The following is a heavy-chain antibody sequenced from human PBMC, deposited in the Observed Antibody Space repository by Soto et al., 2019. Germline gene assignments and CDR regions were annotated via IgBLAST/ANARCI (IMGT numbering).Heavy chain of an antibody. D-gene: IGHD3-22*01. CDR2: ISAYNGNT. J-gene: IGHJ3*02. CDR1: GYTFTSFS. CDR3: ARSPYYDSSRLDAFDI. V-gene: IGHV1-18*01. Sequence: ASVKVSCKASGYTFTSFSMHWVRQAPGQGLEWMGWISAYNGNTNYAQKLQGRVTMTTDTSTSTAYMELRSLRSDDTAVYYCARSPYYDSSRLDAFDIWGQGTMVTVSS.